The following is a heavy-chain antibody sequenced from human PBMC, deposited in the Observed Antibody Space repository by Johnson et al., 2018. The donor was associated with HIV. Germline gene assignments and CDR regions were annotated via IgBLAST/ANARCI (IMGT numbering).Heavy chain of an antibody. CDR2: ISSSGSTR. Sequence: VQLVESGGGLVQPGGSLRLSCAASGFTFSNYVLHWVRQAPGKGLEWVSAISSSGSTRYYADSVKGRFTISRDNAKNSLYLQMNSLRAEDTAVYYCARGGWGDAFDIWGQGTMVTVSS. CDR1: GFTFSNYV. J-gene: IGHJ3*02. CDR3: ARGGWGDAFDI. V-gene: IGHV3-48*03. D-gene: IGHD3-16*01.